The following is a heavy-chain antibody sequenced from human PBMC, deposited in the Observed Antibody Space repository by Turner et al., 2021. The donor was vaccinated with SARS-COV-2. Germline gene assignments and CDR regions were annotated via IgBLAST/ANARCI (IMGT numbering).Heavy chain of an antibody. CDR1: GFTFSNAW. V-gene: IGHV3-15*01. CDR3: TTEAAFNGYFDF. Sequence: EVQLVESGGGLVKPGGSLRLSCAASGFTFSNAWLSWVRQAPGKGLEWVGFIKRKADGGTTDYAAPAKGRFTISRDDSKNTLYLQMNTLKTDDTAVYYCTTEAAFNGYFDFWGQGTLVTVSS. J-gene: IGHJ4*02. D-gene: IGHD2-8*01. CDR2: IKRKADGGTT.